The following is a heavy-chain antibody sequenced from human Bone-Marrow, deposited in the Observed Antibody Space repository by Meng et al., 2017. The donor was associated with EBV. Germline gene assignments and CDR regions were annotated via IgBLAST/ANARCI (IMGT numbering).Heavy chain of an antibody. Sequence: QLQLVDSGCELKTPWASVKVPCNASAITVTSHSMNCGRQARGEGQECMGWVNTNTGNPTYALSFTVRFVFSMYTSVSTAYLQISSLEAEDTAVYYCARGGDEGLFDPWGQGTLVTVSS. CDR1: AITVTSHS. J-gene: IGHJ5*02. V-gene: IGHV7-4-1*02. CDR2: VNTNTGNP. D-gene: IGHD7-27*01. CDR3: ARGGDEGLFDP.